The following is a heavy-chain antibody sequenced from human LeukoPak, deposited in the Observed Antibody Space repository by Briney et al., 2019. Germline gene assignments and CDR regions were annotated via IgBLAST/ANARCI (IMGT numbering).Heavy chain of an antibody. Sequence: SETPSLTCAVSGGSLSGFFWSWIRQPPGKGLEWIGEVNHSGASNYKPSLKSRVTISVDTSRTQLSLMLTSVTAADTALYYCARGGRNKYTSGDFAYWGQGILVTVSS. D-gene: IGHD3-3*01. V-gene: IGHV4-34*01. CDR1: GGSLSGFF. CDR3: ARGGRNKYTSGDFAY. CDR2: VNHSGAS. J-gene: IGHJ4*02.